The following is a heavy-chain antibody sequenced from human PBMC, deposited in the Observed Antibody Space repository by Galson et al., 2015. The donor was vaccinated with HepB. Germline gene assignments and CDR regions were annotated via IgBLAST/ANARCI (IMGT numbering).Heavy chain of an antibody. V-gene: IGHV4-39*01. D-gene: IGHD3-16*01. CDR3: ARHRSQIGPDY. Sequence: SETLSLTCTVSGGSISSRTYHWGWIRQPPGKGLEWMGTVYSSGNTYYCPSLKSRLTMSVDASKNRFSLKLTSVTAADTAVYYCARHRSQIGPDYWGLGTLVTISS. J-gene: IGHJ4*02. CDR2: VYSSGNT. CDR1: GGSISSRTYH.